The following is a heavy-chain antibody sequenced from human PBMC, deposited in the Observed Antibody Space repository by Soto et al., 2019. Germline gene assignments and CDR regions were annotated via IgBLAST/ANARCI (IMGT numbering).Heavy chain of an antibody. Sequence: GGSLRLSCAASGFTFSSYAMSWVRQAPGKGLEWVSAISGSGGSTYYADSVKGRFTISRDNSKNTLYLQMNSLRAEDTAVYYCAKDVVDYYGSGSTLDYWGQGTLVTVSS. CDR1: GFTFSSYA. V-gene: IGHV3-23*01. CDR3: AKDVVDYYGSGSTLDY. CDR2: ISGSGGST. D-gene: IGHD3-10*01. J-gene: IGHJ4*02.